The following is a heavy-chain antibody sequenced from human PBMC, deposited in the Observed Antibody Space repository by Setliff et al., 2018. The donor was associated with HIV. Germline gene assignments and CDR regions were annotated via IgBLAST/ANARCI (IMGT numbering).Heavy chain of an antibody. CDR1: GYTFSDYY. V-gene: IGHV1-2*02. CDR3: GRDLASLDFRLGKLSLVSHPSIDY. D-gene: IGHD3-16*02. J-gene: IGHJ4*02. CDR2: INPKTGAT. Sequence: ASVKVSCKTSGYTFSDYYMYWARQAPGQGLEWMGWINPKTGATNYAQKFQGRVTMTRDTSASTAYMELSRLRSDDTALYYCGRDLASLDFRLGKLSLVSHPSIDYWGQGTLVTVSS.